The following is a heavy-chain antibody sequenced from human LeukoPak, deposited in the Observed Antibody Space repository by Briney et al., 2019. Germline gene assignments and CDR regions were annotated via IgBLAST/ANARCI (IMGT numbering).Heavy chain of an antibody. CDR3: ARDRSRSYEIDY. J-gene: IGHJ4*02. CDR1: GFTFSSYS. D-gene: IGHD1-26*01. V-gene: IGHV3-21*01. Sequence: GGSLRLTCAASGFTFSSYSMNWVRQAPGKGLEWVSSISSSSSYIYYADSVKGRFTISRDNAKNSLYLQMNSLRAEDTAVYYCARDRSRSYEIDYWGQETLVTVSS. CDR2: ISSSSSYI.